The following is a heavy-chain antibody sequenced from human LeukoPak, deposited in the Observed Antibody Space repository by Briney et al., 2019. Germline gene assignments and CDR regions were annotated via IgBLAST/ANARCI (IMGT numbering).Heavy chain of an antibody. CDR2: IYYSGST. J-gene: IGHJ5*02. D-gene: IGHD3-10*01. Sequence: SETLSLTCTVSGGSISSSSYYWGWIRQPPGKGLEWIGSIYYSGSTYYNPSLKSRVTISVGTSKNQFSLKLSSVTAADTAVYYCARGGGSGSYVAHDGFDPWGQGTLVTVSS. CDR3: ARGGGSGSYVAHDGFDP. V-gene: IGHV4-39*07. CDR1: GGSISSSSYY.